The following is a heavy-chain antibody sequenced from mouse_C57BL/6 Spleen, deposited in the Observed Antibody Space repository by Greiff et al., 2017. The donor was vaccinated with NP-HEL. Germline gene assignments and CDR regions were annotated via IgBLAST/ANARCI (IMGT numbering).Heavy chain of an antibody. V-gene: IGHV5-17*01. CDR1: GFTFSDYG. CDR3: ARDYYGSSCGGDY. CDR2: ISSGSSTI. D-gene: IGHD1-1*01. Sequence: EVKLMESGGGLVKPGGSLKLSCAASGFTFSDYGMHWVRQAPEKGLEWVAYISSGSSTIYYADTVKGRFTISRDNAKNTLFLQMTSLRAEDTAMYYCARDYYGSSCGGDYWGQGTTLTVSS. J-gene: IGHJ2*01.